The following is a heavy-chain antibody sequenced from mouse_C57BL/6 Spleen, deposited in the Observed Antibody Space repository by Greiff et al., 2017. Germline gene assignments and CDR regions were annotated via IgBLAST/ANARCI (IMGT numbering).Heavy chain of an antibody. D-gene: IGHD1-1*01. CDR1: GYTFTSYW. CDR3: ARWGYGSTDYYFDY. J-gene: IGHJ2*01. V-gene: IGHV1-72*01. Sequence: VQLQQPGAELVKPGASVKLSCKASGYTFTSYWMHWVKPRPGRGLEWIGRIDPNSGGPKYTEKFKRTATLTVDKPSSTAYMQLSSLTSEDSAVYYCARWGYGSTDYYFDYWGQGTTLTVSS. CDR2: IDPNSGGP.